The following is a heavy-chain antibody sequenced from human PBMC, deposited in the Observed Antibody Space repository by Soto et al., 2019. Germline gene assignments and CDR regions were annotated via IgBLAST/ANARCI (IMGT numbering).Heavy chain of an antibody. Sequence: EVQLLESGGGLLQPGGSLRLSCAASGFTFSSYAMNWVRQAPGKGLEWVSTISDSGGSTYYADSVKGPFTISRDNSKNTLYLQMNSLRAEDTAVYYCAKRSNTPAAMKSPFDYWGQGTLVTVSS. J-gene: IGHJ4*02. CDR1: GFTFSSYA. CDR2: ISDSGGST. D-gene: IGHD2-2*01. CDR3: AKRSNTPAAMKSPFDY. V-gene: IGHV3-23*01.